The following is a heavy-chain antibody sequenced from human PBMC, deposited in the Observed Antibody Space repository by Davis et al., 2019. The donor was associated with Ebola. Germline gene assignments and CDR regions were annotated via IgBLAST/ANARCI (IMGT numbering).Heavy chain of an antibody. Sequence: ASVKVSCKASGYTFTGYYMHWVRQAPGQGLEWMGWINPNSGGTNYAQKFQGWVTMTRDTSISTAYMELSRLRSDDTAVYYCARDPLTDGSYYNWFDPWGQGTLVTVSP. J-gene: IGHJ5*02. CDR3: ARDPLTDGSYYNWFDP. CDR2: INPNSGGT. V-gene: IGHV1-2*04. D-gene: IGHD1-26*01. CDR1: GYTFTGYY.